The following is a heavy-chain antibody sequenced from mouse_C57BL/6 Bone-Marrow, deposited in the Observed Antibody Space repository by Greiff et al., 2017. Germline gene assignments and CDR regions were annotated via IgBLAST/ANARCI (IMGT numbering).Heavy chain of an antibody. CDR3: ARREGWFAY. V-gene: IGHV5-6*02. CDR1: GFTFSSYG. J-gene: IGHJ3*01. CDR2: ISSGGSYT. Sequence: EVKVVESGGDLVKPGGSLKLSCAASGFTFSSYGMSWVRQTPDKRLEWVATISSGGSYTYYPDSVKGRFTISRDNAKNTLYLQMSSLKSEDTAMXYCARREGWFAYWGQVTLVTVCA.